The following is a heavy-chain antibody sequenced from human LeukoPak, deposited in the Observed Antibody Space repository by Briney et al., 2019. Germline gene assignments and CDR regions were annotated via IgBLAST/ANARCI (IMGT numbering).Heavy chain of an antibody. CDR3: ARGGDIVVVPAAPDDWFDP. CDR2: IYYSGST. V-gene: IGHV4-59*01. CDR1: GGSISSYY. J-gene: IGHJ5*02. D-gene: IGHD2-2*01. Sequence: SETLSLTCTVSGGSISSYYWSWIRQPPGKGLEWIGYIYYSGSTNYNPSPKSRVTISVDTSKNQFSLKLSSVTAADTAVYYCARGGDIVVVPAAPDDWFDPWGQGTLVTVSS.